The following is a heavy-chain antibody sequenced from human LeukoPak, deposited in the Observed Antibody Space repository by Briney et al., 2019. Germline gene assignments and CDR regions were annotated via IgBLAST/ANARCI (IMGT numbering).Heavy chain of an antibody. D-gene: IGHD2-2*01. V-gene: IGHV4-4*08. J-gene: IGHJ4*02. CDR2: IYTSGST. CDR3: ARAVAVGPAAIYIGYFDY. CDR1: GGSISSYY. Sequence: SETLSLTCTVSGGSISSYYWSWIRQPPGKGLEWIGRIYTSGSTNYNPSLKSRVTISVDTSKNQFSLKLSSVTAADTAVYYCARAVAVGPAAIYIGYFDYWGQGTLVTVSS.